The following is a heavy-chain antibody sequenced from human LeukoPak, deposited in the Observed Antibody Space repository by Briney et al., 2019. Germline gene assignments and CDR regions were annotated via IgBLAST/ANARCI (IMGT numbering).Heavy chain of an antibody. CDR3: ARDPTTVVTTPYYFDF. V-gene: IGHV4-34*01. CDR2: INDRGHT. J-gene: IGHJ4*02. Sequence: PSETLSLTCAVHGGSFSDYHWNWIRQSPGKGLEWMGEINDRGHTNYNPSLESRVTISVDTSKKQFSLKLNSVTAADTAFYYCARDPTTVVTTPYYFDFWGQGTLVTVSS. CDR1: GGSFSDYH. D-gene: IGHD4-23*01.